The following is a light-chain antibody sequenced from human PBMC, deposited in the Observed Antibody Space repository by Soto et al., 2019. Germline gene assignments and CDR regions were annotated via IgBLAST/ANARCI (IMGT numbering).Light chain of an antibody. CDR2: FNI. V-gene: IGLV1-44*01. CDR1: NSNIGSNT. J-gene: IGLJ1*01. Sequence: QSVLSQPPSASGTPGQRVTISCSGSNSNIGSNTVSWYQQFPGTAPKLLIYFNIQRPSGVPDRFSGSKSGTSASLAISGLQSEDEADYYCAAWDDSMNGYVFGNGTKFTVL. CDR3: AAWDDSMNGYV.